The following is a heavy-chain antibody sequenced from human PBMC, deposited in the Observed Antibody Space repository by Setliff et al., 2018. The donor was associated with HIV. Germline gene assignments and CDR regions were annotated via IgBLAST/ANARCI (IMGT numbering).Heavy chain of an antibody. V-gene: IGHV4-4*08. CDR3: ARCYYNFWSGYPLDYMDV. CDR1: GGAISSHY. D-gene: IGHD3-3*01. CDR2: IYTSGST. Sequence: PSETLSLTCTVSGGAISSHYWSWIRQPPGKGLEWIGHIYTSGSTNYNPSLKSRVTMSGGTSKNQFSLKLSSVTAADTAVYYCARCYYNFWSGYPLDYMDVWGKGTTVTVSS. J-gene: IGHJ6*03.